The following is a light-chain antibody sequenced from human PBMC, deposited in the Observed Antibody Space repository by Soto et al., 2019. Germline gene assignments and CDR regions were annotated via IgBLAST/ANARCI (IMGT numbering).Light chain of an antibody. V-gene: IGKV3-20*01. CDR1: QSVSSSY. CDR2: GAS. CDR3: QQYNNWPYT. Sequence: EIVLTQSPGTLSLSPGERATLSCRASQSVSSSYLAWYQQKPGQAPRLLIYGASSRATGIPDRFSGSGSGTYFTLTISSLQSEDFAVYHCQQYNNWPYTFGQGTTLEIK. J-gene: IGKJ2*01.